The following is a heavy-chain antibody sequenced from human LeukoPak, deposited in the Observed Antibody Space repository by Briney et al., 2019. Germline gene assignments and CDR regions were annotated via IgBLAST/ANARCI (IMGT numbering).Heavy chain of an antibody. D-gene: IGHD6-13*01. CDR2: IKSKTDGGTT. V-gene: IGHV3-15*01. J-gene: IGHJ4*02. Sequence: PGGSLRLSCEASGFTFNTYSMNWVRQAPGKGLEWVGRIKSKTDGGTTDYAAPVKGRFTISRDDSKNTLYLQMNSLRTEDTAVYYCVRLTAAGRRTDFDYWGQGTLVTVSS. CDR1: GFTFNTYS. CDR3: VRLTAAGRRTDFDY.